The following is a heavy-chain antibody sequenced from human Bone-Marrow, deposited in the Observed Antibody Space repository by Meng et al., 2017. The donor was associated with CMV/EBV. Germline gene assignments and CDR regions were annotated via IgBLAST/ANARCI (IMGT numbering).Heavy chain of an antibody. CDR2: IKCDGSEK. D-gene: IGHD6-13*01. Sequence: GESLKISCAASGFTFSSSWMHWVCQAPEKGLEWVADIKCDGSEKYYVDSVKGRLTISRDNDKNSLYLQVNSLRAEDMTVYYCATGRVAAAGTIYYYYGMEVWGQGHTVNVS. CDR3: ATGRVAAAGTIYYYYGMEV. V-gene: IGHV3-52*01. CDR1: GFTFSSSW. J-gene: IGHJ6*02.